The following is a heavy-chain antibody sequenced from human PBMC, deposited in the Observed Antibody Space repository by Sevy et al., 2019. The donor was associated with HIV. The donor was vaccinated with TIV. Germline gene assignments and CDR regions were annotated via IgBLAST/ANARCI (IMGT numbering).Heavy chain of an antibody. CDR2: IWHDGSQK. J-gene: IGHJ4*02. Sequence: GGSLRLSCAASGFTFSSYAMHWVRQAPGKGLEWVGFIWHDGSQKYYADSVRGRFTFSRDNSKNRLFLQVRSLRAEDTAVYYCARGRVGATTSYYFDYWGQGTLVTVSS. D-gene: IGHD1-26*01. CDR1: GFTFSSYA. V-gene: IGHV3-33*01. CDR3: ARGRVGATTSYYFDY.